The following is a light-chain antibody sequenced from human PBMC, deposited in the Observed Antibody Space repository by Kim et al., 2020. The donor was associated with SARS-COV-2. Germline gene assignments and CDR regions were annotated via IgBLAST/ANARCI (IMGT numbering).Light chain of an antibody. Sequence: QSALTQPASVSGSPGQSIIISCSGSSSDIGGYDYVSWYQQHPGRAPKLIIYDVSKWPSGISRRFSASKSGNTASLTISGLQAEDEAVYYCSSYTSSNTWVFGGGTQLTVL. CDR1: SSDIGGYDY. CDR2: DVS. CDR3: SSYTSSNTWV. J-gene: IGLJ3*02. V-gene: IGLV2-14*03.